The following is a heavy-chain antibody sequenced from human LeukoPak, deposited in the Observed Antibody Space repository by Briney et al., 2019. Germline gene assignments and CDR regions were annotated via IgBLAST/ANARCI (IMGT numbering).Heavy chain of an antibody. V-gene: IGHV1-8*01. CDR1: GYTFTSYD. CDR2: MNPNSGNT. CDR3: AWEVGATTLYYAFDI. Sequence: ASVKVSCKASGYTFTSYDINWVRQATGQGLEWMGWMNPNSGNTGYAQKFQGRVTMTRNTSISTAYMELSSLRSEDTAVYYCAWEVGATTLYYAFDIWGQGTMVTVSS. D-gene: IGHD1-26*01. J-gene: IGHJ3*02.